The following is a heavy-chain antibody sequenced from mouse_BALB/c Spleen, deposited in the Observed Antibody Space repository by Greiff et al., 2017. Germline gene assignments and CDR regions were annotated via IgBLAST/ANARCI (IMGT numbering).Heavy chain of an antibody. CDR1: GFTFSSFG. Sequence: DVKLVESGGGLVQPGGSRKLSCAASGFTFSSFGMHWVRQAPEKGLEWVAYISSGSSTIYYADTVKGRFTISRDNPKNTLFLQMTSLRSEDTAMYYCARSGRYVAMDYWGQGTSVTVSS. CDR3: ARSGRYVAMDY. V-gene: IGHV5-17*02. J-gene: IGHJ4*01. D-gene: IGHD2-14*01. CDR2: ISSGSSTI.